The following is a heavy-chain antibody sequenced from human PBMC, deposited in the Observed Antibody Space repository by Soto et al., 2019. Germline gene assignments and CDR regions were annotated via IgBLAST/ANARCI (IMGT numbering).Heavy chain of an antibody. CDR3: ARVMAYYDFWSGYYNVGYFDY. D-gene: IGHD3-3*01. CDR2: IYYSGST. CDR1: GGSISSGDYY. V-gene: IGHV4-30-4*01. Sequence: QVQLQESGPGLVKPSQTLSLTCTVSGGSISSGDYYWSWIRQPPGKGLEWIGYIYYSGSTYYNPSLQSRVTISVDTSKNQFSLKLSSVTAADTAVYYCARVMAYYDFWSGYYNVGYFDYWGQGTLVTVSS. J-gene: IGHJ4*02.